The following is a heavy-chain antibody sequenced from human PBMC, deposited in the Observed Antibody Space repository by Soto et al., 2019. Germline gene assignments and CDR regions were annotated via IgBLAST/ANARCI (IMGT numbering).Heavy chain of an antibody. V-gene: IGHV3-53*01. CDR3: AKSPSYSSGWYSDFDY. CDR2: IYNRDNT. D-gene: IGHD6-19*01. J-gene: IGHJ4*02. Sequence: LRLSCAASGFTVRSNYMSWVRQAPGKGLEWVSVIYNRDNTYYADSVKDRFTISRDYSKNTLYLQMNSLRVEDTAVYYCAKSPSYSSGWYSDFDYWGQGTLVTVSS. CDR1: GFTVRSNY.